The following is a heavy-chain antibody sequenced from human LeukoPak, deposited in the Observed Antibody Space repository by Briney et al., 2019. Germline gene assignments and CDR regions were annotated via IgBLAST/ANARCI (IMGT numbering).Heavy chain of an antibody. Sequence: SVKVSCKASGGTFSSYAISWVRQAPGQGLEWMGGIIPIFGTANYAQKFQGRVTITADESTSTAYMELSSLRSEDTAVYYCARVGSRWELLLNYWGQGTLVTVSS. CDR3: ARVGSRWELLLNY. CDR1: GGTFSSYA. V-gene: IGHV1-69*13. J-gene: IGHJ4*02. CDR2: IIPIFGTA. D-gene: IGHD1-26*01.